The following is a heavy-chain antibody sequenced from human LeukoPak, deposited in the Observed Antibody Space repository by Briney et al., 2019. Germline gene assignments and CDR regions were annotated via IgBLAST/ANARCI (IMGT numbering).Heavy chain of an antibody. J-gene: IGHJ6*04. D-gene: IGHD1-26*01. V-gene: IGHV4-34*01. Sequence: SETLSLTCAAYGGSFSGYYWSWVRQPPGKGLEWIGEINHSGSTNYNPSLKSRVTISVDTSKNQFSLKLSSVTAADTAVYYCAREWAGSGSSHLVDVWGKGTTVTVSS. CDR3: AREWAGSGSSHLVDV. CDR1: GGSFSGYY. CDR2: INHSGST.